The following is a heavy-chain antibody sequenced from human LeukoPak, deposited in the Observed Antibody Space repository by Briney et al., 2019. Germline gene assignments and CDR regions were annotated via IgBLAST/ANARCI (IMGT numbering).Heavy chain of an antibody. J-gene: IGHJ4*02. CDR1: GFTFSSYW. CDR3: AAGVSLYY. CDR2: INTDESST. Sequence: PGGSLRLSCEASGFTFSSYWMHWVRQATGKGVVWVSRINTDESSTSYADSVRGRFTISRDNDKNTLYLQMNSLRAEDTAVYYCAAGVSLYYWGQGTLVTVSS. V-gene: IGHV3-74*01. D-gene: IGHD3-3*01.